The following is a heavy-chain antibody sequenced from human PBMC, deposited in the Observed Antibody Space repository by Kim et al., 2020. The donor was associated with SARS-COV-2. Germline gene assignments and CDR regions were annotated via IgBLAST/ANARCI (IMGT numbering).Heavy chain of an antibody. CDR3: ARTRVPAAILFRIAAAGDAFDI. D-gene: IGHD2-2*02. CDR2: INPSGGST. V-gene: IGHV1-46*01. CDR1: GYTFTSYY. Sequence: ASVKVSCKASGYTFTSYYMHWVRQAPGQGLEWMGIINPSGGSTSYAQKFQGRVTMTRDTSTSTVYMELSSLRSEDTAVYYCARTRVPAAILFRIAAAGDAFDIWGQGTMVTVSS. J-gene: IGHJ3*02.